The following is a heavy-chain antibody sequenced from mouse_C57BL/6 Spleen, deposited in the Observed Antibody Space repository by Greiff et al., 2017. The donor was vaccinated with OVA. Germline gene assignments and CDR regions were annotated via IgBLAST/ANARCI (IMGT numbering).Heavy chain of an antibody. V-gene: IGHV5-17*01. Sequence: EVQLVESGGGLVKPGGSLKLSCAASGFTFSDYGMHWVRQAPEKGLEWVAYISSGSSTIYYADTVKGRFTIARDNAKNTLFLQMTSLRSEDTAMYYCERGDYYGSRYHWYFDVWGTGTTVTGSS. D-gene: IGHD1-1*01. CDR3: ERGDYYGSRYHWYFDV. J-gene: IGHJ1*03. CDR1: GFTFSDYG. CDR2: ISSGSSTI.